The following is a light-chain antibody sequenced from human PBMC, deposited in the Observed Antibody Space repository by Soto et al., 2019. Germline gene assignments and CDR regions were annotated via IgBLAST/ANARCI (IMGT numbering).Light chain of an antibody. V-gene: IGKV3-15*01. CDR3: QQYNRRRT. J-gene: IGKJ1*01. Sequence: EIVMTQSPATLSVSPGERTTLXCRASQSVGSNLAWYQQKPGQAPRLLIYSASARAPGIPARFSGSGSGTEFTLTISSLQSEDFAVYYCQQYNRRRTFGQGTKVDIK. CDR2: SAS. CDR1: QSVGSN.